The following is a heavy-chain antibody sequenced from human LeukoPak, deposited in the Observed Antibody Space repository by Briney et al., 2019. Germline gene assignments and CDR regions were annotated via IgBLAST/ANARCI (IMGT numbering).Heavy chain of an antibody. CDR3: TKAPCSGDSCYHFDY. J-gene: IGHJ4*02. V-gene: IGHV3-23*01. D-gene: IGHD2-15*01. CDR1: GFTFSSYG. CDR2: ITGTGGRT. Sequence: GGSLRLSCAASGFTFSSYGMSWVRQAPGKGLEWVSSITGTGGRTYFADSVQGRFTISRDNSKNTVYLQMNSLRAEDTAVYYCTKAPCSGDSCYHFDYWGRGTLVTVSS.